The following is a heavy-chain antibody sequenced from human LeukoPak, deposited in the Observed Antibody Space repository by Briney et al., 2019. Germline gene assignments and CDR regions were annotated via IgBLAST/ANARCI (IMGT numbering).Heavy chain of an antibody. CDR1: GFTFSSYA. D-gene: IGHD6-13*01. CDR2: ISGSGDNT. J-gene: IGHJ4*02. Sequence: GGSLRLSCAASGFTFSSYAMSWVSQPPGKGLEWVSGISGSGDNTYYADSVKGRFTISRDNSKKTLYLHLNSLRVEDAAVYYCAKDGYSSIPGFHFEYWGQGTPVTVSS. CDR3: AKDGYSSIPGFHFEY. V-gene: IGHV3-23*01.